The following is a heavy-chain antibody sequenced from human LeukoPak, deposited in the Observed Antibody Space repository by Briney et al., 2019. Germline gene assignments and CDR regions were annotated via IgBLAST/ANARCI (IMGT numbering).Heavy chain of an antibody. D-gene: IGHD1-1*01. J-gene: IGHJ4*02. CDR1: GFPFIEYS. CDR3: ARDHNYAFDN. V-gene: IGHV3-48*01. CDR2: IGIDSGNT. Sequence: GGSLRLSCTASGFPFIEYSMNWVRRAPGKGLEWISYIGIDSGNTKYADSVRGRFTISADKAKNSLYLQMNSLRVEDTAVYYCARDHNYAFDNWGQGTLVSVAS.